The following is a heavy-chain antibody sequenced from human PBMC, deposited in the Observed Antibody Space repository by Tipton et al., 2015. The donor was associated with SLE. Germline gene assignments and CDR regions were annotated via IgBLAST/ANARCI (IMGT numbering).Heavy chain of an antibody. Sequence: GLVKPSETLSLTCTVSGASISSHYWNWIRQSPGKGLEWIGYIYYSGSTNYNPSLKSRVTISVDRSKKQLSLRLTSVTAADTAVYYCARAIDCSRGNCFSSLDSWGQGTLVAVSA. CDR1: GASISSHY. CDR3: ARAIDCSRGNCFSSLDS. D-gene: IGHD2-15*01. J-gene: IGHJ4*02. V-gene: IGHV4-59*11. CDR2: IYYSGST.